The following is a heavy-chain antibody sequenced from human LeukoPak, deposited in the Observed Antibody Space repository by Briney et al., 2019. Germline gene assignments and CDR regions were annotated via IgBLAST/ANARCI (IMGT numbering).Heavy chain of an antibody. Sequence: SETLSLTCTVSGGSISGSSYFWGWVRQPPGKGLEWIGSIYYSGRTYYNPSLQSRVAISLDTSKNQFSLSLTSVTAADTAMYYCARQPATGEDYYYGMDVWGQGTTVTVSS. CDR1: GGSISGSSYF. CDR2: IYYSGRT. D-gene: IGHD3-10*01. V-gene: IGHV4-39*01. J-gene: IGHJ6*02. CDR3: ARQPATGEDYYYGMDV.